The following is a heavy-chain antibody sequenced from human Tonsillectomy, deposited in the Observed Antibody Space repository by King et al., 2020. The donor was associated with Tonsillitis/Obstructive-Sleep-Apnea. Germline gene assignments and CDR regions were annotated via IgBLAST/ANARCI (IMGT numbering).Heavy chain of an antibody. J-gene: IGHJ4*02. Sequence: VQLVESGGGLVQPGGSLRLSCAASGFTFSSYSMNWVRQAPGKGLEWVAYISSSSRTIYYADSVKGRFTISRDNAKNSLYLQMNSLRDEDTAVYYCARDRLNDYIWGSYRYTYFDYWGQGTLVTVSS. V-gene: IGHV3-48*02. CDR2: ISSSSRTI. CDR1: GFTFSSYS. CDR3: ARDRLNDYIWGSYRYTYFDY. D-gene: IGHD3-16*02.